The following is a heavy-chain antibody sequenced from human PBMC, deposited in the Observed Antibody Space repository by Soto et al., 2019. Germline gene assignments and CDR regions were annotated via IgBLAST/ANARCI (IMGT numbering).Heavy chain of an antibody. Sequence: QLQLQESGPGLVKPSETLSLTCTVSGGSISSSSYYWGWIRQPPGKGLEWIGSIYYSGSTYYNPSLXXRXTXXVDTSKNQFSLKLSSVTAADTAVYYCARRNGYFDYWGQGTLVTVSS. CDR3: ARRNGYFDY. D-gene: IGHD1-1*01. CDR2: IYYSGST. V-gene: IGHV4-39*01. CDR1: GGSISSSSYY. J-gene: IGHJ4*02.